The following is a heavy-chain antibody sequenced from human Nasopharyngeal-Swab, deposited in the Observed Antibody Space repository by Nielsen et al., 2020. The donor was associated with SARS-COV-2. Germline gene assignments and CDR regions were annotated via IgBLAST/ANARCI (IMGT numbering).Heavy chain of an antibody. D-gene: IGHD3-22*01. V-gene: IGHV3-30*18. CDR3: AKEVVPRNYYYNYYMEV. CDR1: GFTFRSYG. J-gene: IGHJ6*03. CDR2: ISYDGSNK. Sequence: GESLKISCAASGFTFRSYGIHWVRLAPGKGLEWVALISYDGSNKYYADSVKGRFTISRDNSKNTLYLQMNSLRAEDTAVYHCAKEVVPRNYYYNYYMEVWGIGTTVTVSS.